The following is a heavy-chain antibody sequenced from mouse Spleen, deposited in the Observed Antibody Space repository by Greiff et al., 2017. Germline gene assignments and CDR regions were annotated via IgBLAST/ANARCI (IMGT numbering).Heavy chain of an antibody. V-gene: IGHV3-6*01. CDR3: AKLGRFAY. CDR1: GYSITSGYY. Sequence: ESGPGLVKPSQSLSLTCSVPGYSITSGYYWNWIRQFPGNKLEWMGYISYDGSNNYNPSLKNRISITRDTSKNQFFLKLNSVTTEDTATYYCAKLGRFAYWGQGTLVTVSA. CDR2: ISYDGSN. J-gene: IGHJ3*01. D-gene: IGHD4-1*01.